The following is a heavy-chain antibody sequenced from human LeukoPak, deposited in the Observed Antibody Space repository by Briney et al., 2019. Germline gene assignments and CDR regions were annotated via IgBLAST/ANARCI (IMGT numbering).Heavy chain of an antibody. CDR3: AVGTAADF. J-gene: IGHJ4*02. V-gene: IGHV3-11*03. D-gene: IGHD6-25*01. CDR2: ISSSSSYT. Sequence: KPGGSLRLSCVVSGIPFSDYYMNWIRQAPGKGLEWISYISSSSSYTDYADSVKGRFTISRDNAKSALYLQLNSLRFEDTAVYYCAVGTAADFWGQGTLVTVSS. CDR1: GIPFSDYY.